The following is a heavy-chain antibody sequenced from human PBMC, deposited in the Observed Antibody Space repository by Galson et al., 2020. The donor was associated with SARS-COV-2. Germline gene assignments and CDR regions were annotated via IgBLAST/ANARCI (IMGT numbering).Heavy chain of an antibody. D-gene: IGHD6-25*01. V-gene: IGHV3-48*03. CDR3: ARRLRHQFDY. CDR2: ISPRGDHV. Sequence: RGSLRLSCAASGFIFSSYEMNWVRQTPGKGLEWISTISPRGDHVWYPDSVKGRFTISRDNAKNSVYLHMNSLRAEDTAVYHCARRLRHQFDYWGQGTLVTVSS. CDR1: GFIFSSYE. J-gene: IGHJ4*02.